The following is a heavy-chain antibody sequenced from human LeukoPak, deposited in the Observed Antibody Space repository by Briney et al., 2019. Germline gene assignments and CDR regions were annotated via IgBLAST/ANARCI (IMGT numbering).Heavy chain of an antibody. D-gene: IGHD3-10*01. Sequence: SETLSLTCTVSGGPISSTTHYCGWIRQPPGKGLEWIGSIYYSGSTFYNSSLKSRVTISVDTSKNQLTLKLTSVTAADTAVYFCARRGLTETSGTLDCWGPGTLVTVSS. CDR1: GGPISSTTHY. CDR2: IYYSGST. J-gene: IGHJ4*02. CDR3: ARRGLTETSGTLDC. V-gene: IGHV4-39*01.